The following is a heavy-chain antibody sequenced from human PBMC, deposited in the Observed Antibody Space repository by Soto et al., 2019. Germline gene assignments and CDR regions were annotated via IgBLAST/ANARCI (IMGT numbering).Heavy chain of an antibody. V-gene: IGHV3-30-3*01. CDR3: ARGGITMIAPSRAPAYGMDV. D-gene: IGHD3-22*01. CDR1: GFTFSSYA. Sequence: GSLRLSCAASGFTFSSYAMHWVRQAPGKGLEWVAVISYDGGNKYYADSVKGRFTISRDNSKNTLYLQMNSLRAEDTAVYYCARGGITMIAPSRAPAYGMDVWGQGTTVTVSS. J-gene: IGHJ6*02. CDR2: ISYDGGNK.